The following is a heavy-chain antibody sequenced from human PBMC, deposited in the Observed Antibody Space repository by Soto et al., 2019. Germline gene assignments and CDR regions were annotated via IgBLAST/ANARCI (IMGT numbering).Heavy chain of an antibody. CDR3: ARCRFDPRRWFGELFLQGDYYYFDY. J-gene: IGHJ4*02. V-gene: IGHV1-2*04. CDR2: INPNSGGT. Sequence: ASVKVSCKASGYTFTGYYMHWVRQAPGQGLEWMGWINPNSGGTNYAQKFQGWVTMTRDTSISTAYMELSRLRSDDTAVYYCARCRFDPRRWFGELFLQGDYYYFDYWGQGTLVTVSS. D-gene: IGHD3-10*01. CDR1: GYTFTGYY.